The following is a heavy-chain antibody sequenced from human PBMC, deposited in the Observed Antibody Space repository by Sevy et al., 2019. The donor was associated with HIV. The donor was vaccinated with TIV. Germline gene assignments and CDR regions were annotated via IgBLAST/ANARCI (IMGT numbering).Heavy chain of an antibody. Sequence: ASVKVSCKASGGTFSTFSISWVRQAPGQGLEWMGGIIPIFGTAKYTQNFQGRVAIIADESTSTAYMELSGLRSEDTAIYYCARARYSDSSDYYYEGAYWGQGTLVTVSS. CDR3: ARARYSDSSDYYYEGAY. CDR2: IIPIFGTA. J-gene: IGHJ4*02. V-gene: IGHV1-69*13. D-gene: IGHD3-22*01. CDR1: GGTFSTFS.